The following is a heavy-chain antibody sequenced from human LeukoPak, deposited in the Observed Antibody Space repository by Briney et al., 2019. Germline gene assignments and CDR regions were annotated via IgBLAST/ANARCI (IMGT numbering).Heavy chain of an antibody. V-gene: IGHV3-21*01. CDR2: ISSSDTYI. Sequence: GGSLRPSCAASGFTFNTYSMNWVRQAPGKGLEWVSSISSSDTYIHYADSVKGRFTISRDNAKNSLYLQMNSLRAEDTAVYYCARGSAMVLRRGRRPYYFDYWGQGTLVTVSS. CDR3: ARGSAMVLRRGRRPYYFDY. J-gene: IGHJ4*02. CDR1: GFTFNTYS. D-gene: IGHD5-18*01.